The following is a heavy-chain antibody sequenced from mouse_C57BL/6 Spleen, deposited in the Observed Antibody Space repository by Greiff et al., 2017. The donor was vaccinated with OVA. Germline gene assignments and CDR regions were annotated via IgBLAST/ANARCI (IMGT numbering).Heavy chain of an antibody. V-gene: IGHV1-55*01. Sequence: QVQLQQPGAELVKPGASVKMSCKASGYTFTSYWITWVKQRPGQGLEWIGEIDPGSGRNKYNEKFKSKATLTVDTSSSTAYMQLSSLTSEDSAVYDCARKRDDYADFDYWGKGTTLTVSS. D-gene: IGHD2-4*01. J-gene: IGHJ2*01. CDR3: ARKRDDYADFDY. CDR1: GYTFTSYW. CDR2: IDPGSGRN.